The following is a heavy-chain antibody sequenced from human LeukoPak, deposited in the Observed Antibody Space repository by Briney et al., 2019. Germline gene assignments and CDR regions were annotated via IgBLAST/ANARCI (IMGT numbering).Heavy chain of an antibody. D-gene: IGHD6-13*01. V-gene: IGHV5-51*01. CDR2: IYPGDSDT. CDR1: GYSFSNYW. J-gene: IGHJ4*02. CDR3: ARRIAGGGTDY. Sequence: GESLKISCKGSGYSFSNYWIAWVRQMPGKGLEWMGIIYPGDSDTRYSPSFQGQVTFSADKSISTAYLQWSSLKASDTAMYYCARRIAGGGTDYWGQGTLVIVSS.